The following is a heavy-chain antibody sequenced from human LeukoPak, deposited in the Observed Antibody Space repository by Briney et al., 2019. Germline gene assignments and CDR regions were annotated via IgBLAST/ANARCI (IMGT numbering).Heavy chain of an antibody. J-gene: IGHJ3*02. Sequence: SETLSLTCTVSGGSISTHYWNWIRQPPGKGLEWIGYIYDNGSTKYNPSRKSRITISVDTSKNEFSLKLTSVTVADTAMYFCARDRGSYLPGGAFDIWGQGTLVTISS. CDR3: ARDRGSYLPGGAFDI. D-gene: IGHD1-26*01. V-gene: IGHV4-59*11. CDR1: GGSISTHY. CDR2: IYDNGST.